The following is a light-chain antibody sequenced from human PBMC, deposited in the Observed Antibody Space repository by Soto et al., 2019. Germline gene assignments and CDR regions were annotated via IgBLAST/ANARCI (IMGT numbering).Light chain of an antibody. V-gene: IGLV3-1*01. Sequence: SYELTQPPSVSLSPGQTASITCSGDKLGDKYACWYQQKPGQSPVLVIYQDSKRPSGIPERFSGSNSGNTATLTISGTQAMDEADYYCQAWDSSTEDVVFGGGTKLTVL. CDR2: QDS. CDR1: KLGDKY. J-gene: IGLJ2*01. CDR3: QAWDSSTEDVV.